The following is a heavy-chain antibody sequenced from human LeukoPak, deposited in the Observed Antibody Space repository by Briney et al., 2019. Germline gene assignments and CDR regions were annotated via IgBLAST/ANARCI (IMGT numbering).Heavy chain of an antibody. CDR3: AKGYYGSGSYYNPYFDY. CDR2: ITNGGTA. CDR1: GFTFRSYA. V-gene: IGHV3-23*01. J-gene: IGHJ4*02. D-gene: IGHD3-10*01. Sequence: GGSLRLSCAASGFTFRSYAMNWVRQAPGKGLEWVSGITNGGTAHYGDSVKGQFTISRDNSKSTLYLQMNTLSVEDTAVYYCAKGYYGSGSYYNPYFDYWGQGTLVTVSS.